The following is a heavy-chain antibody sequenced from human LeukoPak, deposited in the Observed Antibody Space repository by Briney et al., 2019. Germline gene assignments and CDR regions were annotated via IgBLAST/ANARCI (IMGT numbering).Heavy chain of an antibody. J-gene: IGHJ4*02. Sequence: PGGSLRLSCAASGFTFSSYAMHWVRQAPGKGLEYVSAISSNGGSTYYANSVKGRFTISRDDSKNTLYLQMGSLRAEDMAVYYCARDNGGGWGSYPDYWGQGTLVTVSS. D-gene: IGHD1-26*01. CDR2: ISSNGGST. CDR3: ARDNGGGWGSYPDY. CDR1: GFTFSSYA. V-gene: IGHV3-64*01.